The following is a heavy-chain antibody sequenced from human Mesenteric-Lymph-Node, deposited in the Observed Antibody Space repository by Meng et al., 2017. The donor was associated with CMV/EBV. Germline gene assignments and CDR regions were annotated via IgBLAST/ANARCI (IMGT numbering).Heavy chain of an antibody. CDR3: ARGPSRYCSGGSCSHYFDY. CDR2: ISYDGSNK. V-gene: IGHV3-30*04. Sequence: GESLKISCAASGFTFSSYAMHWVRQAPGKGLEWVAVISYDGSNKYYADSVKGRFTISRDNSKNTLYLQMNSLRAEDTAVYYCARGPSRYCSGGSCSHYFDYWGQGTLVTVFS. D-gene: IGHD2-15*01. J-gene: IGHJ4*02. CDR1: GFTFSSYA.